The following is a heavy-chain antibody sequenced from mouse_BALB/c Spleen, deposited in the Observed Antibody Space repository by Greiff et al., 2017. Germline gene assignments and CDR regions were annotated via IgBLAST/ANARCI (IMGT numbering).Heavy chain of an antibody. J-gene: IGHJ3*01. D-gene: IGHD2-13*01. V-gene: IGHV1S56*01. CDR1: GYSFTSDD. Sequence: VQLQESGPDLVKPAPSVSLSCTVSGYSFTSDDINWVRQRPEQGLEWIGWIFHGDGSTKYNEKFKGKATLTTDKSTSPDYMQLSRLTSEDSAAYYCAGSGESQRGAEIAYWGQGTLVTVSA. CDR2: IFHGDGST. CDR3: AGSGESQRGAEIAY.